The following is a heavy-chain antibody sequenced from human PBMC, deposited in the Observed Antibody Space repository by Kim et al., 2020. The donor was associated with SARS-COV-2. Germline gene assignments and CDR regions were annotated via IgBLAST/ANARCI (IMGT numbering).Heavy chain of an antibody. Sequence: AQKFKGRVTMTRDTSSSTVYMELSRLRSDDTAVYYCARDPEHVFWYFDLWGRGTLLTVSS. J-gene: IGHJ2*01. D-gene: IGHD3-16*01. V-gene: IGHV1-2*02. CDR3: ARDPEHVFWYFDL.